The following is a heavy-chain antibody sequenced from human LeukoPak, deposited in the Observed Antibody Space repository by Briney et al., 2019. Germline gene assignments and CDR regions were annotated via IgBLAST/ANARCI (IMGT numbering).Heavy chain of an antibody. V-gene: IGHV3-21*01. Sequence: PGGSLRLSCAASGFTFSSYSMNWVRQAPGKGLEWVSSISSSSSYIYYADSVKGRFTISRDNAKNSLYLQMNSLRAEDTAVYYCARVQYSSGWYAVYYFDYWGQGTLVTVSS. CDR2: ISSSSSYI. J-gene: IGHJ4*02. D-gene: IGHD6-19*01. CDR1: GFTFSSYS. CDR3: ARVQYSSGWYAVYYFDY.